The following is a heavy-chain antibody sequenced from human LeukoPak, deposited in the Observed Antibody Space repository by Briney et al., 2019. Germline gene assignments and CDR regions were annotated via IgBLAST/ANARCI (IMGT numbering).Heavy chain of an antibody. V-gene: IGHV4-39*01. D-gene: IGHD5-18*01. CDR3: VRVGYAYGPVGNWFDP. CDR2: IYYSGDS. CDR1: GGSISSSDYY. J-gene: IGHJ5*02. Sequence: SETLSLTCTVSGGSISSSDYYWGWVRQRPGKGLEWIGNIYYSGDSYSSPSLESRVTISSDTSKNQFSVKLTSVTAADTAVYYCVRVGYAYGPVGNWFDPWGQGVLVTVSS.